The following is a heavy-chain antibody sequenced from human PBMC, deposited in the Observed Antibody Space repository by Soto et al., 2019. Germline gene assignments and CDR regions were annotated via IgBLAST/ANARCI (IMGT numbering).Heavy chain of an antibody. Sequence: VKVSCKASGYTFSDYGISWVRQAPGQGLEWMGWVSAHNGNTDYEEKFQGRVTMTTDTSTSTAYMELRSLTSDDTAVYYCARYAGDYYYYGMDVWGQGTTVTVSS. V-gene: IGHV1-18*01. CDR2: VSAHNGNT. CDR3: ARYAGDYYYYGMDV. D-gene: IGHD2-2*01. CDR1: GYTFSDYG. J-gene: IGHJ6*02.